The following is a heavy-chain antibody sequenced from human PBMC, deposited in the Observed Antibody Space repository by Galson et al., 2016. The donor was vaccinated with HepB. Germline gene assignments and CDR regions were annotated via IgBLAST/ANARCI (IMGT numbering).Heavy chain of an antibody. Sequence: SLRLSCAASGFPFSAYFMNWLRQAPGKGLEWLAYINNVGDTLNYADSVKGRFTISRDNAKSSLFLQMSSLRAEDTAVYYCATEDWWRFEYWGQGALVTVSS. CDR2: INNVGDTL. V-gene: IGHV3-11*01. J-gene: IGHJ4*02. D-gene: IGHD2-8*02. CDR1: GFPFSAYF. CDR3: ATEDWWRFEY.